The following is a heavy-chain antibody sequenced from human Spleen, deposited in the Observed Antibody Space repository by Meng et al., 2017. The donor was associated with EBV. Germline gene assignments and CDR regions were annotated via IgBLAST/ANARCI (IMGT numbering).Heavy chain of an antibody. CDR3: AREDGYGDYVDY. D-gene: IGHD5-24*01. Sequence: QVQLQRWGGGLLKPSGTLALTCAVDGGSFSGYYWSWIRQPPGKGLEWIGEINHSGSTNYNPSLKSRVTISVDKSNNQFSLKLSSVTAADTAVYYCAREDGYGDYVDYWGQGTLVTVSS. J-gene: IGHJ4*02. CDR1: GGSFSGYY. V-gene: IGHV4-34*01. CDR2: INHSGST.